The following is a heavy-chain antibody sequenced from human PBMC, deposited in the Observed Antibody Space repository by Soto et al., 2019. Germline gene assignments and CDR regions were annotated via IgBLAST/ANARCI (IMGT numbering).Heavy chain of an antibody. D-gene: IGHD2-15*01. CDR3: SRRDCSRDHCYYQY. CDR1: GFIFSVYD. Sequence: PGGALRLSCAASGFIFSVYDIHLVRQSSGRGLEWVGRIRSKADNYATTYGASVKGRFTMSRDDSKDTAYLQMNRLKIEDTAVYYCSRRDCSRDHCYYQYWGKGVVVTVS. V-gene: IGHV3-73*01. J-gene: IGHJ4*02. CDR2: IRSKADNYAT.